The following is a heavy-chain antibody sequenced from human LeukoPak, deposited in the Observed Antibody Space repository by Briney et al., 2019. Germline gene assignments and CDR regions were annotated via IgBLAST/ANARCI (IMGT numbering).Heavy chain of an antibody. CDR3: ARGGLATDLDY. J-gene: IGHJ4*02. CDR2: ITGGGGTA. D-gene: IGHD5-12*01. Sequence: GGSLRLSCAASGFTFSSFVMSWVRQAPGKGLERVSGITGGGGTAYYADSVKGRFTISRDNSENTLFLQMNSLRAEDTAVYYCARGGLATDLDYWGQGTLVTVSS. V-gene: IGHV3-23*01. CDR1: GFTFSSFV.